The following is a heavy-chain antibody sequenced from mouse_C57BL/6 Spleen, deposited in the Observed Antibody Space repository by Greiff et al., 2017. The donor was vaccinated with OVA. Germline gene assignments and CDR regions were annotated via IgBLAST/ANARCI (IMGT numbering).Heavy chain of an antibody. V-gene: IGHV5-17*01. CDR2: ISSGSSTI. D-gene: IGHD1-1*01. CDR3: ARSYGSSYRFAY. CDR1: GFTFSDYG. Sequence: EVKLVESGGGLVKPGGSLQLSCAASGFTFSDYGLHWVRQAPEKGLEWVAYISSGSSTIYYADTLKGLFTISRDNAKNTLFLQMTSLRSEDTAMYYCARSYGSSYRFAYWGQGTLVTVSA. J-gene: IGHJ3*01.